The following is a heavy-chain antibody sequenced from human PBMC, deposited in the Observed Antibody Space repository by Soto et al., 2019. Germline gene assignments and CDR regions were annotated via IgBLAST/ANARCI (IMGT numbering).Heavy chain of an antibody. CDR1: GFTFSSYA. D-gene: IGHD6-19*01. CDR2: ISGSGGST. Sequence: GGSLRLSCAASGFTFSSYAMSWVRQAPGKGLEWVSAISGSGGSTYYADSVKGRFAISRDNSKNTLYLQMNSLRAEDTAVYYCAKDTIYSSGWCFDYWGQGTLVTVSS. J-gene: IGHJ4*02. V-gene: IGHV3-23*01. CDR3: AKDTIYSSGWCFDY.